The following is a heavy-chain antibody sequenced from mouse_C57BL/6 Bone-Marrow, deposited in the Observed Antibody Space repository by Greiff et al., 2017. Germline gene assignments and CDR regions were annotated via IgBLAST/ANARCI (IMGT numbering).Heavy chain of an antibody. CDR3: ARGGLPPARDY. CDR2: INPGSGGT. J-gene: IGHJ4*01. V-gene: IGHV1-54*01. CDR1: GYAFTNYL. D-gene: IGHD3-1*01. Sequence: VQLQQSGAELVRPGTSVKVSCKASGYAFTNYLIEWVKQRPGQGLEWIGVINPGSGGTNYNEKFKGKATLTADKSSSTAYMQLSSLTSEDSAVYFCARGGLPPARDYWGQGTSVTGSS.